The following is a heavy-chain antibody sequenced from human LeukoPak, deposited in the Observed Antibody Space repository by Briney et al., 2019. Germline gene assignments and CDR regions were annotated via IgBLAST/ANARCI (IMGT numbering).Heavy chain of an antibody. J-gene: IGHJ4*02. D-gene: IGHD3-22*01. Sequence: SETLSLTCAVYGGSFSGHYWSWIRQPPGKGLEWIGEINHSGSTNYNPSLKSRVTISVDTSKNRFSLKLSSVTAADTAVYYCARGRSDYLRYYFDHWGQGTLVTVSS. V-gene: IGHV4-34*01. CDR3: ARGRSDYLRYYFDH. CDR2: INHSGST. CDR1: GGSFSGHY.